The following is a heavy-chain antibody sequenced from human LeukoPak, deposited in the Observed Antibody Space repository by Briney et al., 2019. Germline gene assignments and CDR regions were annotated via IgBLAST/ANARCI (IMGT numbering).Heavy chain of an antibody. CDR2: INQDGGEK. CDR3: ATGRSCTTCYLPDY. CDR1: GFTFSSYW. D-gene: IGHD2-2*01. Sequence: GGSLRLSCTASGFTFSSYWMSWVRQAPGKGLEWVANINQDGGEKYYVDSVKGRFTISRDNAKNSLYLQMNSLRAEDTAVYHCATGRSCTTCYLPDYWGQGTLVTVSS. V-gene: IGHV3-7*01. J-gene: IGHJ4*02.